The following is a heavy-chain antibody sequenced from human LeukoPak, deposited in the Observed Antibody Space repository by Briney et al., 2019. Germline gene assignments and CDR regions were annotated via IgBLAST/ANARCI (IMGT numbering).Heavy chain of an antibody. CDR2: INPNSGGT. CDR1: GYTFTSYG. D-gene: IGHD3-16*01. V-gene: IGHV1-2*02. J-gene: IGHJ5*02. Sequence: GASVKVSCKASGYTFTSYGISWVRQAPGQGLEWMGWINPNSGGTNYAQKFQGRVTMTRDTSISTAYMELSRLRSDDTAVYYCARDPAPPYADGGGWFDPWGQGTLVTVSS. CDR3: ARDPAPPYADGGGWFDP.